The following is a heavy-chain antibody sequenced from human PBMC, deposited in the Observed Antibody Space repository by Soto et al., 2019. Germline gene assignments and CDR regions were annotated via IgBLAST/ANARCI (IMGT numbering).Heavy chain of an antibody. CDR3: WRKSVPTAAANLFDS. J-gene: IGHJ5*01. Sequence: QVQLVESGGGVVQPGRSLRLSCAASGFTFSYYGMHWVRQTPGKGLEWVAVIWYDGSNKYYVDSVKGRFTVSRDNSKNNLYLEMSSLRADETGFYYWWRKSVPTAAANLFDSWGQGTQVTGSS. D-gene: IGHD6-13*01. V-gene: IGHV3-33*01. CDR1: GFTFSYYG. CDR2: IWYDGSNK.